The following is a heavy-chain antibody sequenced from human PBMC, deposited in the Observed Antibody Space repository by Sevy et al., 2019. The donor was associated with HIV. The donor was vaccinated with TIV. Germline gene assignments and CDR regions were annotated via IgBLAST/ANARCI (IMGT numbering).Heavy chain of an antibody. D-gene: IGHD6-19*01. V-gene: IGHV3-48*02. Sequence: GGSLRLSCAASGFTFSSYSMNWVRQAPGKGLEWVSYISSSSSTIYYADSVKGRFTISRDNAKNSLYLQMNSLRDEDTAVYYCAREVSSGWGTKWFDPWGQGTLVTVSS. CDR2: ISSSSSTI. CDR3: AREVSSGWGTKWFDP. J-gene: IGHJ5*02. CDR1: GFTFSSYS.